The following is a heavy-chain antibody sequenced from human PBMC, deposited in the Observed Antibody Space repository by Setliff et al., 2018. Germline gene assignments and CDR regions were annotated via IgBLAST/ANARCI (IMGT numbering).Heavy chain of an antibody. CDR2: IFHGESI. Sequence: SETLSLTCTVSGGSMTYYYWSWVRQPPGKGLEWIGNIFHGESISYNPSLKSRVTISVDTSKNQVSLKVRSVTAADTAVYFCARHRTIPVTTTNYYYHMDVCGKGTTVTVSS. D-gene: IGHD4-17*01. J-gene: IGHJ6*04. CDR3: ARHRTIPVTTTNYYYHMDV. CDR1: GGSMTYYY. V-gene: IGHV4-59*08.